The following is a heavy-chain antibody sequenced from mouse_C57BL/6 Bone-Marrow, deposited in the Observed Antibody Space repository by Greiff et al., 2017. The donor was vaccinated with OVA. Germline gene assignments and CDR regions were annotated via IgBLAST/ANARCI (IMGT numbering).Heavy chain of an antibody. CDR1: GFTFSDYG. J-gene: IGHJ3*01. Sequence: EVHLVESGGGLVQPGGSLKLSCAASGFTFSDYGMAWVRQAPRKGPEWVAFISNLAYSIYYADTVTGRFTISRENAKNTLYLEMISLRSEDTAMYYCARGTAQATWFAYWGQGTLVTVSA. CDR2: ISNLAYSI. CDR3: ARGTAQATWFAY. V-gene: IGHV5-15*01. D-gene: IGHD3-2*02.